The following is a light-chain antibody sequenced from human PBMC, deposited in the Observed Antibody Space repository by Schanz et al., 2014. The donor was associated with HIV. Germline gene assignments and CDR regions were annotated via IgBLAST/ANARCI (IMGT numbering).Light chain of an antibody. CDR3: MQALETPLT. J-gene: IGKJ4*01. Sequence: DIVMTQSPLSLPVTPGEPAAISCKSSQSLLDSNGYNYLDWYLQKPGQPPQLLIYLISNRASGVPDMLSGSGSGLNFTLKFSRVEAADVGVYYCMQALETPLTFGGGTRIQIK. CDR1: QSLLDSNGYNY. V-gene: IGKV2-28*01. CDR2: LIS.